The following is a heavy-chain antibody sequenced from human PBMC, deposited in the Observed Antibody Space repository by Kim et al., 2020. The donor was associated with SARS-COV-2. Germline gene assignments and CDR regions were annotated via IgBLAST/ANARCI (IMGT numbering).Heavy chain of an antibody. CDR1: GFTFSSYE. CDR3: ARDTFTMVRGVIITPYGMDV. Sequence: GGSLRLSCAASGFTFSSYEMNWVRQAPGKGLEWVSYISSSGSTIYYADSVKGRFTISRDNAKNSLYLQMNSLRAEDTAVYYCARDTFTMVRGVIITPYGMDVWGQGTTVTVSS. CDR2: ISSSGSTI. V-gene: IGHV3-48*03. J-gene: IGHJ6*02. D-gene: IGHD3-10*01.